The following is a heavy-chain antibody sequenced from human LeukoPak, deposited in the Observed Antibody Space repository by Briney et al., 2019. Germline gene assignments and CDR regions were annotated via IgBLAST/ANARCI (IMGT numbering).Heavy chain of an antibody. J-gene: IGHJ4*02. V-gene: IGHV3-23*01. D-gene: IGHD6-19*01. CDR3: AKGPRSGWSLLYFDY. CDR2: ISGSGGST. CDR1: GFTFSSYA. Sequence: GGSLRLSCAASGFTFSSYAMSWVRQAPGKGLEWVSAISGSGGSTYYADSVKGRFSVSRDNSKNTLYLQMNSLRAEDTAVYYCAKGPRSGWSLLYFDYWGQGTLVTVSS.